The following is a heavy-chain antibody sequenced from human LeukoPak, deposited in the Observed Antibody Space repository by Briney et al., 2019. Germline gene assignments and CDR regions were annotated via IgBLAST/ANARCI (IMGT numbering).Heavy chain of an antibody. V-gene: IGHV4-59*01. CDR2: IYYSGST. Sequence: SETLSLTCTVSGGSISSYYWSWIRQPPGKGLEWIGYIYYSGSTNYSPSLKSRVTISVDTSKNQFSLKLSSVTAADTAVYYCARAAMAGGFYFDYWGQGTLVTVSS. CDR3: ARAAMAGGFYFDY. CDR1: GGSISSYY. J-gene: IGHJ4*02. D-gene: IGHD2-2*01.